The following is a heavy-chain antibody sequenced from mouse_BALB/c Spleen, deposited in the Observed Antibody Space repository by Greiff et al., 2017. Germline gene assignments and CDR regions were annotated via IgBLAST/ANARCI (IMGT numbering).Heavy chain of an antibody. V-gene: IGHV3-6*01. Sequence: EVKLQESGPGLVKPSQSLSLTCSVTGYSITSGYYWNWIRQFPGNKLEWMGYISYDGSNNYNPSLKNRISITRDTSKNQFFLQLNSVTTEDTATYYCARWATHYAMDYWGQGTSVTVSS. CDR1: GYSITSGYY. CDR2: ISYDGSN. CDR3: ARWATHYAMDY. J-gene: IGHJ4*01.